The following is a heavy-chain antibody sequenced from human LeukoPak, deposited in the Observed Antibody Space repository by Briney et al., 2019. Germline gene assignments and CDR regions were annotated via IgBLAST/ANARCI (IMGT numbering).Heavy chain of an antibody. CDR1: GFTFSTYS. CDR2: ISSSSTYI. D-gene: IGHD5-24*01. V-gene: IGHV3-21*01. CDR3: ARGDPHGAYFDY. Sequence: PGGSLRLSCAASGFTFSTYSMSWVRQAPGKGLEWVSVISSSSTYIYYSDSVRGRFTISRDNAKNSLYLQMNSPRAEDTAVYYCARGDPHGAYFDYWGQGALVTVSS. J-gene: IGHJ4*02.